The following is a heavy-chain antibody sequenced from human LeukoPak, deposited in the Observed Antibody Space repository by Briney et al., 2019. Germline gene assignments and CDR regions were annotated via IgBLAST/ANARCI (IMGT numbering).Heavy chain of an antibody. CDR3: VRDAS. CDR2: IYSGGGT. J-gene: IGHJ4*02. CDR1: GVTVSSNH. Sequence: GGSLRLSCAVSGVTVSSNHMSWVRQAPGKGLEWVSAIYSGGGTYYADSVKGRFTLSRDNSRNTLYLQMNSLRAEDTAVYYCVRDASWGQGTLVTVSS. V-gene: IGHV3-66*01.